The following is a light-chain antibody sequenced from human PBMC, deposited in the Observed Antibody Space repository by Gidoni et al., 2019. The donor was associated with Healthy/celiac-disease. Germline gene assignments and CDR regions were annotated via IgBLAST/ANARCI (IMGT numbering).Light chain of an antibody. CDR2: GNS. J-gene: IGLJ3*02. CDR1: SSNIGAGYD. V-gene: IGLV1-40*01. CDR3: QSYDSSLSGWV. Sequence: QSVLTQPPSVSGAPGQRVTISCTGSSSNIGAGYDVHWYPQLPGTAPKLLIYGNSNRPSGVPDRFSGSKSGTSASLAIPGLQAEDEADYYCQSYDSSLSGWVFGGGTKLTVL.